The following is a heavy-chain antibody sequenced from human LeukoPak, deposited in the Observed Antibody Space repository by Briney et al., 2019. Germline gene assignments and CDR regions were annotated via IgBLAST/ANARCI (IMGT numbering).Heavy chain of an antibody. V-gene: IGHV3-23*01. CDR1: GFTLSSYA. Sequence: GGSLRLSCAASGFTLSSYAMSWVRQGPGKGLEWVSAISVSGNTYHADSVKGRFTISRDSSKNTLYLQMNSLRAEDAPVYYCAKAPVTTCSGAYCYPFDYWGQGTLVTVSS. J-gene: IGHJ4*02. D-gene: IGHD2-15*01. CDR3: AKAPVTTCSGAYCYPFDY. CDR2: ISVSGNT.